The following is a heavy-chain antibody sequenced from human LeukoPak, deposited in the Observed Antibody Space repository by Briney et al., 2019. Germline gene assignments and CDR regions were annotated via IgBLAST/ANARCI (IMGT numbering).Heavy chain of an antibody. D-gene: IGHD3-16*02. Sequence: SETLSLTCTVSGGSISSSSYYWGWIRQPPGKGLEWIGSIYYSGSTYYNPSLKSRVTISVDTSKNQFSLKLSSVTAADTAVYYCARTGPSYDYVWGSYRENWFDPWGQGTLVTVSS. J-gene: IGHJ5*02. V-gene: IGHV4-39*07. CDR3: ARTGPSYDYVWGSYRENWFDP. CDR1: GGSISSSSYY. CDR2: IYYSGST.